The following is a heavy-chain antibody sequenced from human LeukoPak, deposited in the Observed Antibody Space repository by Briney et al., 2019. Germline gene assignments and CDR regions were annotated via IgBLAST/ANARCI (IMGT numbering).Heavy chain of an antibody. CDR2: ISGSADNT. D-gene: IGHD3-10*01. CDR3: ARAPRKFRGIIVTPLYYFDY. CDR1: GFTFTNYA. V-gene: IGHV3-23*01. J-gene: IGHJ4*02. Sequence: PGVSLRLSCATSGFTFTNYAMTWVRQAPGKGLEWVSTISGSADNTYYADSVKGRFTISRDNSKNTLYLQMNSLRAEDTAIYYCARAPRKFRGIIVTPLYYFDYWGQGALVTVSS.